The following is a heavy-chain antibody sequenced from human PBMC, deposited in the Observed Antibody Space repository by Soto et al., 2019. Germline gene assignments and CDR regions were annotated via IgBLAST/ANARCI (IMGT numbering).Heavy chain of an antibody. CDR3: AKVRMAVSGRAYDY. CDR1: GFTFSSYA. CDR2: ISGSGGTT. Sequence: EVQLLESGGGLVQPGGSLRLSCAASGFTFSSYAMSWVRQAPGKGLEWVSVISGSGGTTYYADSVKGRFTISRDNSKNTLYLQMNSLRAEDTAVYYCAKVRMAVSGRAYDYWGQGTLVTVSS. D-gene: IGHD6-19*01. J-gene: IGHJ4*02. V-gene: IGHV3-23*01.